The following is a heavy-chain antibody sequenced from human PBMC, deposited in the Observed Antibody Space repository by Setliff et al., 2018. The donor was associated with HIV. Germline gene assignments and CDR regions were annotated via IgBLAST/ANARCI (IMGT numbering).Heavy chain of an antibody. CDR1: GGAISGSGYY. CDR2: IYYSGSV. Sequence: SETLSLTCSVSGGAISGSGYYWSWIRQPPGKALEWIGYIYYSGSVYYNPSLKSRLTISVDPSKNQFSVKLNSVTAADTAVYYCAGSKISGSNHETYGFDVWGQGTTVTVSS. J-gene: IGHJ6*02. V-gene: IGHV4-31*03. D-gene: IGHD1-26*01. CDR3: AGSKISGSNHETYGFDV.